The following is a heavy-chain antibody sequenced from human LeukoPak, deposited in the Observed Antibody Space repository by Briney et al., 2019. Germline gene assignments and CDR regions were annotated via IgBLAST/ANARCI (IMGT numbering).Heavy chain of an antibody. Sequence: GGSLRLSCAASGFTFSSYGMHWVRQAPGKGLEWVAFIRYDGSSKFYEDSMKGRFTISRDNSKNTLYLQMNSLRAEDTAVYYCAKVSPIVVVVAAYLDYWGQGTLVTVSS. J-gene: IGHJ4*02. CDR1: GFTFSSYG. D-gene: IGHD2-15*01. CDR3: AKVSPIVVVVAAYLDY. V-gene: IGHV3-30*02. CDR2: IRYDGSSK.